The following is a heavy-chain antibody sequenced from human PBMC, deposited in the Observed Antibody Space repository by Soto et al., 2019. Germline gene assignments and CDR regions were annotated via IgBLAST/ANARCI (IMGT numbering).Heavy chain of an antibody. D-gene: IGHD5-12*01. CDR1: GGSISSSSYY. Sequence: QLQLQESGPGLVKPSETLSLTCTVSGGSISSSSYYWGWIRQPPGKGLEWIGSIYYSGSTYYNPSLKSRVTISVDTSKNQFSLKLSSVTAADTAVHYCARYSGYDFDYWGQGTLVTVSS. J-gene: IGHJ4*02. CDR2: IYYSGST. CDR3: ARYSGYDFDY. V-gene: IGHV4-39*01.